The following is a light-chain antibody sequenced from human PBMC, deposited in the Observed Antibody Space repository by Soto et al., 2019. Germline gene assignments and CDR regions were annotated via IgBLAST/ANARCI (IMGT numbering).Light chain of an antibody. CDR2: DAS. J-gene: IGKJ3*01. CDR3: QQFNTYLFT. Sequence: AIPLTQSPSSLSASVGDRVTITCRASQGINSALAWYQQKPGKAPNLLIYDASTLESGVPSRFSGSGSGTDFTLTISGLQAEDFATYYCQQFNTYLFTFGPGTKVDIK. V-gene: IGKV1-13*02. CDR1: QGINSA.